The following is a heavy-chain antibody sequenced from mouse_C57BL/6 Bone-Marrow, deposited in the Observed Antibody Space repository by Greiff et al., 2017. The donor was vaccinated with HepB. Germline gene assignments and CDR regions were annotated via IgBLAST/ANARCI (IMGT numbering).Heavy chain of an antibody. CDR3: NTGFYYGMAWFAY. CDR2: IDPENGDT. J-gene: IGHJ3*01. V-gene: IGHV14-4*01. D-gene: IGHD2-1*01. CDR1: GFNIKDDY. Sequence: VQLQQSGAELVRPGASVKLSCTASGFNIKDDYMHWVKQRPEQGLEWIGWIDPENGDTEYASKFQGKATITADTSANTAYLQLSSLTSEDTAVYYCNTGFYYGMAWFAYRGQGTLVTVSA.